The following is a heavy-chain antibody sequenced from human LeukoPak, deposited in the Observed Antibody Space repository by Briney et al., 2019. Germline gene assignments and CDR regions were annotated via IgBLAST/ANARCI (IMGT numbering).Heavy chain of an antibody. J-gene: IGHJ4*02. CDR3: ARENMGDYFSFDY. CDR2: ISYDGSNK. Sequence: GGPLRLSCAASGFTFSSYAMHWVRQAPGKGLEWVAVISYDGSNKYYADSVKGRFTISRDNSKNTLYLQMNSLRAEDTAVYYCARENMGDYFSFDYWGQGTLVTVSS. CDR1: GFTFSSYA. V-gene: IGHV3-30-3*01. D-gene: IGHD4-17*01.